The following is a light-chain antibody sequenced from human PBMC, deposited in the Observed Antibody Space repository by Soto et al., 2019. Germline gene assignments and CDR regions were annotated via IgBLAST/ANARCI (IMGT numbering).Light chain of an antibody. Sequence: EIVLTQSPATLSLSPGERATLSCRASQSVSVYLAWYQQKPGQAPRLLIYGASTRATGIPARFSGSGSGTDFTLTISSLQSEDFAVYYCQQYNNWPPFMYTFGPGTKVDIK. J-gene: IGKJ2*01. CDR2: GAS. CDR1: QSVSVY. CDR3: QQYNNWPPFMYT. V-gene: IGKV3-15*01.